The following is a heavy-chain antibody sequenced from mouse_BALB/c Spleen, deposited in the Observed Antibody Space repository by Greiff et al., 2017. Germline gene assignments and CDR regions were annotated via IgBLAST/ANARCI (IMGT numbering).Heavy chain of an antibody. CDR3: ARDYGYYAMDY. CDR1: GFNIKDTY. CDR2: IDPANGNT. V-gene: IGHV14-3*02. Sequence: EVKLLESGAELVKPGASVKLSCTASGFNIKDTYMHWVKQRPEQGLEWIGRIDPANGNTKYDPKFQGKATITADTSSNTAYLQLSSLTSEDTAVYYCARDYGYYAMDYWGQGTSVTVAS. D-gene: IGHD1-2*01. J-gene: IGHJ4*01.